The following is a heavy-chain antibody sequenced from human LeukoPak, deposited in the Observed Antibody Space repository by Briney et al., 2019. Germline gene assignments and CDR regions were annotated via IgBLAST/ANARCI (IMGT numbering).Heavy chain of an antibody. D-gene: IGHD5-18*01. CDR2: ISWNSRSI. J-gene: IGHJ4*02. CDR3: ARHLSGVTGYTYGRGIDY. V-gene: IGHV3-9*01. Sequence: GGSLRLSCATSGFTFNDYAMYWVRQAPGKGLEWVSGISWNSRSIAYADSVKGRFTISRDNAKTSLYLQMISLRAEDTAVYYCARHLSGVTGYTYGRGIDYWGQGTLVTVSS. CDR1: GFTFNDYA.